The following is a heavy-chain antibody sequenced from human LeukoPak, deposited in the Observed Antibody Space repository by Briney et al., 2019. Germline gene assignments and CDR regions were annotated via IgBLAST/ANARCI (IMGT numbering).Heavy chain of an antibody. CDR2: IHYTGST. D-gene: IGHD2-21*02. V-gene: IGHV4-31*03. CDR1: GASISSGTYY. J-gene: IGHJ4*02. CDR3: AREGLGTAMEY. Sequence: SQTLSLTCTVSGASISSGTYYWSWIHQHPGKGPEWIGYIHYTGSTYYNPSLEGRVTMSVYRSENQFSLNLSAVSAADTAVYYCAREGLGTAMEYWGQGKLVFVSS.